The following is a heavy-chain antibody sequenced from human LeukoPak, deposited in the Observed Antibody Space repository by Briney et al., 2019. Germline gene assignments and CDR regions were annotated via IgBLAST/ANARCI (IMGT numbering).Heavy chain of an antibody. CDR1: GFSFRTYF. CDR3: AKGLREYDFWSGYAT. J-gene: IGHJ5*02. Sequence: PGGSLRLSCAASGFSFRTYFMMWVRQAPGKGLEWVANMNQDGNEKNYADSVKGRFTISRDNSKNTLFLQMNSLRAEDTALYYCAKGLREYDFWSGYATWGQGTLVTVSS. CDR2: MNQDGNEK. V-gene: IGHV3-7*03. D-gene: IGHD3-3*01.